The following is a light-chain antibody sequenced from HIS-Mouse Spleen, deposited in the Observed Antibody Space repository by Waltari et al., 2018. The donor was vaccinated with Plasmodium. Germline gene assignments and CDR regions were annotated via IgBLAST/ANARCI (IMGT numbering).Light chain of an antibody. J-gene: IGKJ3*01. CDR2: GAS. CDR1: QSVSSN. CDR3: QQYNNWSFT. V-gene: IGKV3-15*01. Sequence: ELVMTQSPATLPASPGERATLSCRASQSVSSNLAWYQQKPGQAPRLLIYGASTRATGIPARFSGSGSGTEFTLTISSLQSEDFAVYYCQQYNNWSFTFGPGTKVDIK.